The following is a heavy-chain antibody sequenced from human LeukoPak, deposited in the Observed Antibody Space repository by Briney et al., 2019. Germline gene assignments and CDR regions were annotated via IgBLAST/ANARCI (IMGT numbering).Heavy chain of an antibody. CDR2: INQDGSEK. J-gene: IGHJ3*02. CDR1: GFIFSNYW. Sequence: PGGSLRLSCAASGFIFSNYWMSWVRQAPGKGLEWVANINQDGSEKYYVDSVMGRFTVSRDNDKNSLYLQVNSLRAEDRAVYYCARVASYAFDIWGQGTMVTVSS. D-gene: IGHD6-6*01. V-gene: IGHV3-7*01. CDR3: ARVASYAFDI.